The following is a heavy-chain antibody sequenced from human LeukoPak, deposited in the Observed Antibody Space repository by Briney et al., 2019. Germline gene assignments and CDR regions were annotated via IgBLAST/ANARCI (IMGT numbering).Heavy chain of an antibody. CDR2: IYYSGST. Sequence: PSETLSLTCTVSGGSISSYYWSLIRQPPGKGLEWIGYIYYSGSTNYNPSLKSRVTISVDTSKNQFSLKLSSVTAADTAVYYCARVEVGATPHQLYYYYYMDVWGKGTTVTVSS. V-gene: IGHV4-59*01. CDR3: ARVEVGATPHQLYYYYYMDV. J-gene: IGHJ6*03. D-gene: IGHD1-26*01. CDR1: GGSISSYY.